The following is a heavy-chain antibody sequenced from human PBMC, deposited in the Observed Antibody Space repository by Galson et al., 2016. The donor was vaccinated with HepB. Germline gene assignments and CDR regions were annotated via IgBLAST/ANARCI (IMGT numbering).Heavy chain of an antibody. V-gene: IGHV4-4*07. D-gene: IGHD6-6*01. CDR3: ARESVAIAALDF. J-gene: IGHJ4*02. Sequence: SETLSLTCTVSGGSMNGYFWNWIRQSAGKGLEWIGRIYFTGDANYNPSLKSRVTMSVDMSKNQFSLRLTSVTAADTAVYFCARESVAIAALDFWGQGTPVTV. CDR2: IYFTGDA. CDR1: GGSMNGYF.